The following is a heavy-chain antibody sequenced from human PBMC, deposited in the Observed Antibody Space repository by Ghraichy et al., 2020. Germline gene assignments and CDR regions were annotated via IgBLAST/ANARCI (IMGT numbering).Heavy chain of an antibody. CDR2: IYSGGTT. CDR3: AREDVVLRFGGVSPGAFDI. V-gene: IGHV3-53*01. D-gene: IGHD3-16*01. Sequence: GESLRLSCAASGLTVSSSYMSWVRQAPGKGLEWVSIIYSGGTTNYADSVKGRFTISRDNSKNTLHLQMNSLRSEDTAVYFCAREDVVLRFGGVSPGAFDIWGQGTMVTVSS. J-gene: IGHJ3*02. CDR1: GLTVSSSY.